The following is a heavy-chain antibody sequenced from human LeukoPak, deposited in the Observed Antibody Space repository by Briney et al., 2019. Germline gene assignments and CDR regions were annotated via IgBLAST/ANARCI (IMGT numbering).Heavy chain of an antibody. CDR3: ARARYYYDSSGYYYGIDY. Sequence: SVKVSCKASGGTFSSYAISWVRQAPGQGLEWMGGIIPIFGTANYAQKSQGRVTITADESTSTAYMELSSLRSEDTAVYYCARARYYYDSSGYYYGIDYWGQGTLVTVSS. J-gene: IGHJ4*02. CDR2: IIPIFGTA. D-gene: IGHD3-22*01. V-gene: IGHV1-69*13. CDR1: GGTFSSYA.